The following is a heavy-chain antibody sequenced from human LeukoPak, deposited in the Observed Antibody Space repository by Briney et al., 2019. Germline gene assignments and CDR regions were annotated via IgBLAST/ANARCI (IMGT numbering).Heavy chain of an antibody. J-gene: IGHJ3*02. CDR3: TRTRTTPTSGVVTDPYDALDT. CDR2: IYYSGST. Sequence: PSETLSLTCTVSGGSLASYYWSWVRQTPGKGLEWIGHIYYSGSTDYNPSLRSRVTISVLLSKNQFSLKVRSVTAADTAVYYCTRTRTTPTSGVVTDPYDALDTWGRGAMVIVSS. CDR1: GGSLASYY. D-gene: IGHD3-3*01. V-gene: IGHV4-59*01.